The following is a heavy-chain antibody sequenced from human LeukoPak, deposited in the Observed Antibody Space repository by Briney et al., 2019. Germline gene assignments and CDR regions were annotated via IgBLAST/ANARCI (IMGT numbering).Heavy chain of an antibody. CDR3: STGSGHAFDI. Sequence: GGSLRLSCAASGFTFSSYWTHWVRQVPGRGLVWVSRINSDGSSTSYADSVKGRFTISRDNAKNTLHVQMNSLRAEDTAVYYCSTGSGHAFDIWGRGTMVTVSS. CDR1: GFTFSSYW. CDR2: INSDGSST. J-gene: IGHJ3*02. V-gene: IGHV3-74*01. D-gene: IGHD3-10*01.